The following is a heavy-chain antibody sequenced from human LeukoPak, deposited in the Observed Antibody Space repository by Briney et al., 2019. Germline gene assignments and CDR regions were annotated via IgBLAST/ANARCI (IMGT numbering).Heavy chain of an antibody. J-gene: IGHJ6*03. CDR2: ISSSSSYI. Sequence: GGSLRLSCAASGFTFSSYSMNWVRQAPGKGLEWVSSISSSSSYIYYADSVKGRFTISRDNAKNSLYLQMNSLRAEDTAVYYCARVRQQLVRLLGRDTTYYYYYYMDVWGKGTTVTVSS. V-gene: IGHV3-21*01. D-gene: IGHD6-13*01. CDR1: GFTFSSYS. CDR3: ARVRQQLVRLLGRDTTYYYYYYMDV.